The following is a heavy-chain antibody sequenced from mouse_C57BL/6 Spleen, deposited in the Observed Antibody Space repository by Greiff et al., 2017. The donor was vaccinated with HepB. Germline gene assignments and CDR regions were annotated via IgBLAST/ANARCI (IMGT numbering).Heavy chain of an antibody. CDR3: ARRGFYDGSWFAY. CDR1: GYTFTSYW. Sequence: VQLQQSGAELVRPGSSVKLSCKASGYTFTSYWMDWVKQRPGQGLEWIGNIYPSDSETHYNQKFKDKATLTVDKSSSTAYMQLSSLTSEDSAVYYCARRGFYDGSWFAYWGQGTLVTVSA. CDR2: IYPSDSET. J-gene: IGHJ3*01. V-gene: IGHV1-61*01. D-gene: IGHD2-12*01.